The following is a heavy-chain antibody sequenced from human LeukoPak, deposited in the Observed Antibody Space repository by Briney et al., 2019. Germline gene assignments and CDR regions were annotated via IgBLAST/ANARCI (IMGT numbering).Heavy chain of an antibody. CDR2: INACNGNT. CDR1: GYAFTSYA. V-gene: IGHV1-3*03. J-gene: IGHJ4*02. D-gene: IGHD1-26*01. CDR3: ARGGIVGAIHFDY. Sequence: ASVKVSCKASGYAFTSYAMHWVRQAPGQRLEWMGWINACNGNTKYSQQFQGRVTITRDTSASTAYMELSSLRSEDMAVYYCARGGIVGAIHFDYWGQGTRVTVSA.